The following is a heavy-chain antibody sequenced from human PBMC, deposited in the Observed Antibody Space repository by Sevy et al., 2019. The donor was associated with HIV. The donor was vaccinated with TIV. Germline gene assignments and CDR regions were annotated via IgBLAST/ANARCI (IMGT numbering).Heavy chain of an antibody. CDR1: GYTFTGYY. D-gene: IGHD6-19*01. J-gene: IGHJ6*03. CDR2: INPNSGGT. CDR3: ARGIAHSSGWYYYYYYYMDV. V-gene: IGHV1-2*02. Sequence: ASVKVSCKASGYTFTGYYMHWVRQAPGQGLEWMGWINPNSGGTNYTQKFQGRVTMTRDTSISTAYMELSRLRSDDTAVYYCARGIAHSSGWYYYYYYYMDVWGKGTTVTVSS.